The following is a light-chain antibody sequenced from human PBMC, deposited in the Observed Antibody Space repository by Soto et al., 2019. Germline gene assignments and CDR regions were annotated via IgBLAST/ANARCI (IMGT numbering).Light chain of an antibody. CDR3: QHHNNLWT. Sequence: DIELTQSPSTLSASVGDRVSITCRASQSISNLLAWYQQKPGKAPQLLIYQAANLGSGVHSGFSSSGSGTEFTPTISSQQSDDFATYYRQHHNNLWTFGQGTKVEI. CDR2: QAA. J-gene: IGKJ1*01. V-gene: IGKV1-5*03. CDR1: QSISNL.